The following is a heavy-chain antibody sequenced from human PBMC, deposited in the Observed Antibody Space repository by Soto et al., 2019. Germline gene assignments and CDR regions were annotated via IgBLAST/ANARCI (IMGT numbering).Heavy chain of an antibody. CDR2: ISGSGGRT. D-gene: IGHD4-17*01. CDR1: GFTFTTYA. CDR3: AKATYGDYNYYGMAV. V-gene: IGHV3-23*01. Sequence: LRLSCAASGFTFTTYAMSWVRQVPDKGLEWVSTISGSGGRTYYADSVEGRFTISRDNSKNTLYLQMNSLRAEDTAVYYCAKATYGDYNYYGMAVWGQGTTVTVSS. J-gene: IGHJ6*02.